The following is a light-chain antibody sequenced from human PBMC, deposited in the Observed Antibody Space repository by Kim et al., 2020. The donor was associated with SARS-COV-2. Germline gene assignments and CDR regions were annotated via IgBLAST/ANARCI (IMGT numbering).Light chain of an antibody. J-gene: IGKJ1*01. CDR3: QQSYSTPWT. V-gene: IGKV1-39*01. Sequence: ASVGDRVTITCRASQSISSYLNWYQQKPGKATKLLIYAASSLQSGVPSRFSGSGSGTDFTLTISSLLPEDFATYYCQQSYSTPWTFGQGTKVDIK. CDR2: AAS. CDR1: QSISSY.